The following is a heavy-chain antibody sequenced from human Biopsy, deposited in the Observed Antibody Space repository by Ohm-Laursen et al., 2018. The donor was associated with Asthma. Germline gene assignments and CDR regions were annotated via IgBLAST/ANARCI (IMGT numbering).Heavy chain of an antibody. CDR1: GFKFDEYT. Sequence: SLRLSCSASGFKFDEYTMHWVRQAPGKGLEWVSGISWNSATIGYADSVEGRFTISRDNAKNSAFLHMDSLRPEDTTFYYCAKVRSDWVITESFDYWGQGVLVTVSS. V-gene: IGHV3-9*01. D-gene: IGHD3-22*01. J-gene: IGHJ4*02. CDR2: ISWNSATI. CDR3: AKVRSDWVITESFDY.